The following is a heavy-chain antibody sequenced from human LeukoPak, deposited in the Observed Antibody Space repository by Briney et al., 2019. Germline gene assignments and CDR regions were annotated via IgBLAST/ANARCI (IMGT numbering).Heavy chain of an antibody. Sequence: SETLSLTCAVYGGSFSGYYWSWIRQPPGKGLEWIGEINHSGGTNYNPSLKSRVTISVDTSKNQFSLKLSSVTAADTAVYYCAGNFLGYCSGGSCYLDYYYGMDVWGQGTTVTVSS. CDR1: GGSFSGYY. V-gene: IGHV4-34*01. D-gene: IGHD2-15*01. CDR3: AGNFLGYCSGGSCYLDYYYGMDV. CDR2: INHSGGT. J-gene: IGHJ6*02.